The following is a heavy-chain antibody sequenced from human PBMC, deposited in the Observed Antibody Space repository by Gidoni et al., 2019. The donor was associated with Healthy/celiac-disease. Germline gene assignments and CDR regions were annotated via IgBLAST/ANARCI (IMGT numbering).Heavy chain of an antibody. D-gene: IGHD6-13*01. CDR3: ARCIAAVGWFDP. CDR2: IYSGGST. V-gene: IGHV3-53*02. J-gene: IGHJ5*02. CDR1: GFTVSSNY. Sequence: EVQLVETGGGLIQPGGSLRLACEASGFTVSSNYMSWVRQAPGKGLEWVSVIYSGGSTYYADSVKGRFTISRDNSKNTLYLQMNSLRAEDTAVYYCARCIAAVGWFDPWGQGTLVTVSS.